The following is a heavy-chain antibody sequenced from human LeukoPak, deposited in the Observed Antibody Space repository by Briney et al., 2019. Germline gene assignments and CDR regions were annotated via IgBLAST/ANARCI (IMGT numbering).Heavy chain of an antibody. D-gene: IGHD3-16*01. CDR2: ISPSSSSI. J-gene: IGHJ4*02. Sequence: GGSLRLSCAASGFTFSNCNMNWVRHAPGKGLEWVSSISPSSSSIYYADSVKGRFTISRDNSKNTLYLQMNSLRAEDTAVYYCAKDPMITFGGVIKDYWGQGTLVTVSS. CDR1: GFTFSNCN. V-gene: IGHV3-21*04. CDR3: AKDPMITFGGVIKDY.